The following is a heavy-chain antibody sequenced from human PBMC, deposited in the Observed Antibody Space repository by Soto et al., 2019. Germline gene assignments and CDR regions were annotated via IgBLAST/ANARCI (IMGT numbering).Heavy chain of an antibody. CDR2: ISGSGGST. CDR3: AILLPWIQLKGRSGMDV. Sequence: GGSLRLSCAASGFTFSSYAMSWVRQAPGKGLEWVSAISGSGGSTYYADSVKGRFTISRDNSKNTLYLQMNSLRAEDTAVYYCAILLPWIQLKGRSGMDVWGQGTTVTVYS. CDR1: GFTFSSYA. D-gene: IGHD5-18*01. V-gene: IGHV3-23*01. J-gene: IGHJ6*02.